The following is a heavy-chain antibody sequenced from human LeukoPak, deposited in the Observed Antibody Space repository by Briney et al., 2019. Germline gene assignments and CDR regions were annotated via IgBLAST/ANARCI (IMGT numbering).Heavy chain of an antibody. CDR2: INHSGST. Sequence: SETLSLTCAVYGGSFSGYYWSWIRQPPRKGLEWIGEINHSGSTNYNPSLKSRVTISVDTSKNQFSLKLSSVTAADTAVYYCARGYGGPFDYWGQGTLVTVSS. V-gene: IGHV4-34*01. D-gene: IGHD4-23*01. J-gene: IGHJ4*02. CDR1: GGSFSGYY. CDR3: ARGYGGPFDY.